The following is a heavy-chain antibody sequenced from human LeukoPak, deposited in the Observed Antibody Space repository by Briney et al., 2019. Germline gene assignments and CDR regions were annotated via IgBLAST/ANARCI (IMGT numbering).Heavy chain of an antibody. Sequence: GGSLRLSCAASGFTVSSNYMSWVRQAPGKGLEWVSVIYSGGSTYYADSVKGRFTISRDNSKNTLYLQMNSLRAEDTAVYYCAKGDFYGDYPYGMDVWGQGTTVTVSS. CDR3: AKGDFYGDYPYGMDV. D-gene: IGHD3-3*01. V-gene: IGHV3-53*01. CDR1: GFTVSSNY. J-gene: IGHJ6*02. CDR2: IYSGGST.